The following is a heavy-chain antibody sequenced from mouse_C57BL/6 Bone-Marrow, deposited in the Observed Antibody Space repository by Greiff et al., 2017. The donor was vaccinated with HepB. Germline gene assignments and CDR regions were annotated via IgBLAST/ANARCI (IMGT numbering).Heavy chain of an antibody. CDR3: AREALYYGSSHWYFDV. J-gene: IGHJ1*03. Sequence: DVKLVESGGGLVQSGRSLRLSCATSGFTFSDFYMEWVRQAPGKGLEWIAASRNKANDYTTEYSASVKGRFIVSRDTSQSILYLQMNALRAEDTAIYYCAREALYYGSSHWYFDVWGTGTTVTVTS. CDR1: GFTFSDFY. CDR2: SRNKANDYTT. D-gene: IGHD1-1*01. V-gene: IGHV7-1*01.